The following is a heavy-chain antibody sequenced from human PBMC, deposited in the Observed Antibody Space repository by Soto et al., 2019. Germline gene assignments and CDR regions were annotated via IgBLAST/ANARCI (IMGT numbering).Heavy chain of an antibody. V-gene: IGHV4-38-2*01. CDR2: IYHSGTT. J-gene: IGHJ4*02. Sequence: SETLSLTCGVSGGSVISNYLWAWIRQSPGEGLVWIGSIYHSGTTYYNPSLESRVIISVDTSESRFALRLTSVTAADSAIYYCARVAYWGPGTQVTVSS. CDR3: ARVAY. CDR1: GGSVISNYL.